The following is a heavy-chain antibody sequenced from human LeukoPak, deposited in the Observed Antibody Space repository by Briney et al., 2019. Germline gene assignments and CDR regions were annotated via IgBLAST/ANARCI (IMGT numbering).Heavy chain of an antibody. CDR2: IYSGGST. D-gene: IGHD6-13*01. CDR1: EFTVSSNY. Sequence: PGGSLRLSCAASEFTVSSNYMNWVRQAPGKGLEWVSVIYSGGSTYYADSVKGRFTISRDNSKNTLYLQMSSLRAEDTAVYYCAGGARRQQPFDYWGQGTLDTVSS. J-gene: IGHJ4*02. CDR3: AGGARRQQPFDY. V-gene: IGHV3-66*01.